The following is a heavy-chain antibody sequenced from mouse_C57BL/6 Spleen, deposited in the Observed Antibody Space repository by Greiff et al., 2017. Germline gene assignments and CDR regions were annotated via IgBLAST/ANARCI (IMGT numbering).Heavy chain of an antibody. CDR3: ARGGSYWYFDV. D-gene: IGHD1-1*01. Sequence: EVQVVESGPELVKPGASVKISCKASGYSFTGYYMHWVKQSHGNILDWIGYIYPYNGVSSYNQKFKGKATLTVDKSSSTAYMELRSLTSEDSAVYYFARGGSYWYFDVWGTGTTVTVSS. V-gene: IGHV1-31*01. J-gene: IGHJ1*03. CDR2: IYPYNGVS. CDR1: GYSFTGYY.